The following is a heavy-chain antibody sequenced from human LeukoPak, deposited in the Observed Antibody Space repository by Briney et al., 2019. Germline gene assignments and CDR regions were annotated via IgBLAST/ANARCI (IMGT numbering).Heavy chain of an antibody. CDR1: GFTFSSYA. J-gene: IGHJ4*02. V-gene: IGHV3-30-3*01. CDR2: ISYDGSNK. Sequence: PGRSLRLSCAASGFTFSSYAMHWVRQAPGKGLEWVAVISYDGSNKYYADSVKGRFTISRDNSKNTLYLQMNSLRAEDTAVYYCARDPNDYGDPIFDYWGQGTLVTVSS. D-gene: IGHD4-17*01. CDR3: ARDPNDYGDPIFDY.